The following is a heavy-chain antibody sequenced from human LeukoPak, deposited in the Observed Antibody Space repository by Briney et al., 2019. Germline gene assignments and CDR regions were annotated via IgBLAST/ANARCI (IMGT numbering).Heavy chain of an antibody. V-gene: IGHV3-23*01. CDR2: ISGSGGST. Sequence: GGSLRLSCAASGFTFSSYWMSWVRQAPGKGLEWVSAISGSGGSTYYADSVKGRFTISRDNSKNTLYLQMNSLRAEDTAVYYCAKDLGGRAVDVGPSFDYWGQGTLVTVSS. J-gene: IGHJ4*02. D-gene: IGHD4-23*01. CDR1: GFTFSSYW. CDR3: AKDLGGRAVDVGPSFDY.